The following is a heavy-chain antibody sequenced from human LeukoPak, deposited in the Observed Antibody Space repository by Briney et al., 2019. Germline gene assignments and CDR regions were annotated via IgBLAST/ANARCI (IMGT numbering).Heavy chain of an antibody. Sequence: SGGSLRLSCAASGFTLSDYYMSWIRQAPGRGLEWVSYMSSSGTKIYYTGSVKGRFTISRDIAKKSVYLQMNSLRAEDTAVYYCARGWWETYFDYWGLGTLVTVSS. CDR1: GFTLSDYY. CDR3: ARGWWETYFDY. D-gene: IGHD1-26*01. J-gene: IGHJ4*02. CDR2: MSSSGTKI. V-gene: IGHV3-11*04.